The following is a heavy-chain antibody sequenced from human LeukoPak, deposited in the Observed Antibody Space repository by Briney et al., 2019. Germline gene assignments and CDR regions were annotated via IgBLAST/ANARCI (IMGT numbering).Heavy chain of an antibody. J-gene: IGHJ4*02. CDR3: ARGHHSDYYDSSGYLDY. D-gene: IGHD3-22*01. V-gene: IGHV4-34*01. Sequence: PSETLSLTCAVYGGSFSGYYWSWIRQPPGKGLEWIGEINHSGSTNYNPSLKSRVTISVDTSKNQFSLKLSSVTAADTAVYYCARGHHSDYYDSSGYLDYWGQGTLVTVSS. CDR2: INHSGST. CDR1: GGSFSGYY.